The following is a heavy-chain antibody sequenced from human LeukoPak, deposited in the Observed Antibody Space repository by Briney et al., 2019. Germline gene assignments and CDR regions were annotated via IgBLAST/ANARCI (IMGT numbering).Heavy chain of an antibody. CDR3: AKDFGGWNDGSNY. CDR1: GVTFSTDV. V-gene: IGHV3-30*18. CDR2: ISYHGPNI. Sequence: GGSLRLSCVASGVTFSTDVMHGVGEAPGKGGEGGAVISYHGPNINYAASVKGRFTISRDDSKNTLYLQMNSLRAEDTAVYYCAKDFGGWNDGSNYWGQGTLVTVSS. D-gene: IGHD1-1*01. J-gene: IGHJ4*02.